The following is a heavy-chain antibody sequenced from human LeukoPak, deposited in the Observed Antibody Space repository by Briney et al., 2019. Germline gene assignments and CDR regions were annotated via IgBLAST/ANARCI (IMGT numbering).Heavy chain of an antibody. V-gene: IGHV4-59*01. CDR2: IYYSGST. Sequence: SETLSLTCTVSGGSISSYYWSWIRQPPGKGLEWIGHIYYSGSTNYNPSLKSRVTISVDTSKNQFSLKLSSVTAADTAVYYCALLYGSGSYYTFDYWGQGTLVTVSS. D-gene: IGHD3-10*01. CDR3: ALLYGSGSYYTFDY. CDR1: GGSISSYY. J-gene: IGHJ4*02.